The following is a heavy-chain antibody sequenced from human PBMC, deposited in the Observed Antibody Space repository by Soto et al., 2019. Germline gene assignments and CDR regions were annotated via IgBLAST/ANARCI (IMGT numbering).Heavy chain of an antibody. V-gene: IGHV1-24*01. D-gene: IGHD3-10*01. CDR1: GYTLTELS. CDR3: ATASLQFIYYYYGMDV. Sequence: ASVKVSCKVSGYTLTELSMHWVRQAPGKGLEWMGGFDPEDGETIYAQKFQGRVTMTEDTSTDTAYMELSSLRSEDTAVYYCATASLQFIYYYYGMDVWGQGTTVTVSS. CDR2: FDPEDGET. J-gene: IGHJ6*02.